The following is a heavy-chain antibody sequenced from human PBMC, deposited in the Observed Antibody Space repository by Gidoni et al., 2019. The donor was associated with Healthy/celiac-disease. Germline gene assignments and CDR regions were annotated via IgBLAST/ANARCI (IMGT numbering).Heavy chain of an antibody. CDR2: IRSKAYGGTT. Sequence: EVQLVESGGGLVQPGRSLRLSCTASGFTFGDYAICWFRQAPGKGLEWVGFIRSKAYGGTTEYAASVKGRFTISRDDSKSIAYLQMNSLKTEDTAVYYCTRPPPYIVGARGGYYGMDVWGQGTTVTVSS. CDR1: GFTFGDYA. J-gene: IGHJ6*02. D-gene: IGHD1-26*01. CDR3: TRPPPYIVGARGGYYGMDV. V-gene: IGHV3-49*03.